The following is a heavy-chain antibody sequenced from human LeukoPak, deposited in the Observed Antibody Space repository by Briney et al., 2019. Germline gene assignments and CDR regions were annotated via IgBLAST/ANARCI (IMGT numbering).Heavy chain of an antibody. CDR1: SGSISTSNYY. V-gene: IGHV4-39*07. D-gene: IGHD3-10*01. CDR2: IFYSGST. CDR3: ARGGGSGSYYGNWFDP. J-gene: IGHJ5*02. Sequence: SETLSLTCTVSSGSISTSNYYWGWVRQPPGKALEWIGNIFYSGSTYYSPSLKSRVTISLDTSRNQFSLKLNSVTAADTAVYYCARGGGSGSYYGNWFDPWGQGTLVTVSS.